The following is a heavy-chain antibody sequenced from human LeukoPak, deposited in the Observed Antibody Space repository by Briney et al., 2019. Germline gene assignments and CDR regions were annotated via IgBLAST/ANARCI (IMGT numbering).Heavy chain of an antibody. V-gene: IGHV3-21*01. CDR2: ISSSSTYI. CDR1: GFTFSNYI. Sequence: PGGSLRLSCAASGFTFSNYIMNWVRQAPGKGLEWVSSISSSSTYIYYADSVKGRFTISRDNSKNTLYLQMNSLRVEDTAVYYCATLPYYYDSSGSYYFDYWGQGTLVTVSS. CDR3: ATLPYYYDSSGSYYFDY. D-gene: IGHD3-22*01. J-gene: IGHJ4*02.